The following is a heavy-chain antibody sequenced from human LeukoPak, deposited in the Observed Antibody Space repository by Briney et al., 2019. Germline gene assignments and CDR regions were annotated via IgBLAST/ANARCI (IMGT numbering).Heavy chain of an antibody. CDR1: GYNFASSW. CDR3: ARLNDGFDI. J-gene: IGHJ3*02. CDR2: IYHGDYDT. Sequence: GESPEISCKASGYNFASSWIGWVRQMPGKGLEWMGIIYHGDYDTRYSPSFQGQVTISADKSISTAYLQWSSLKASDTAMYYCARLNDGFDIWGQGAMVTVSS. V-gene: IGHV5-51*01.